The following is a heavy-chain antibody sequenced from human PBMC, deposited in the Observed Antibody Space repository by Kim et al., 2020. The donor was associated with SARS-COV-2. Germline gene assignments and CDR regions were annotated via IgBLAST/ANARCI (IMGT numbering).Heavy chain of an antibody. CDR2: IYYSGST. J-gene: IGHJ4*02. Sequence: SETLSLTCTVSGGSISSGGYYWSWIRQHPGKGLEWIGYIYYSGSTYYNPSLKSRVTISVDTSKNQFSLKLSSVTAADTAVYYCARGDIVVVPAAIDCWGQGTLVTVSS. V-gene: IGHV4-31*03. CDR3: ARGDIVVVPAAIDC. D-gene: IGHD2-2*01. CDR1: GGSISSGGYY.